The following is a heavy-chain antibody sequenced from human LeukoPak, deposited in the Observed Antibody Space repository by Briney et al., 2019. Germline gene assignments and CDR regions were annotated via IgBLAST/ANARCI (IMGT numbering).Heavy chain of an antibody. V-gene: IGHV4-30-2*06. D-gene: IGHD6-13*01. J-gene: IGHJ1*01. CDR1: GGSISSGGYY. CDR2: INHSGNT. Sequence: SQTLSLTCTVSGGSISSGGYYWTWIRQSPGKGLEWIGEINHSGNTNFSPSLKSRVTISVDTSKNQFSLNLTSVTAADTAVYYCARGGRSYRSSWYPYWGQGNLVIVSS. CDR3: ARGGRSYRSSWYPY.